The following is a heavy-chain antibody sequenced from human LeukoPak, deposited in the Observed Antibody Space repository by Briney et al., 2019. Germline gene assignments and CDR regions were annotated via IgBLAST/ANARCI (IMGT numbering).Heavy chain of an antibody. CDR1: DGSISSYY. V-gene: IGHV4-59*08. Sequence: SETLSLTCSVSDGSISSYYWNWIRQPPGEGLEWIGCIYYSGRTAYNPSLKSRVTISVDTSKNQFSLRLSSVTAADTAVYYCAGPGRSGADDWHFDLWGRGTLVTVSS. J-gene: IGHJ2*01. D-gene: IGHD2-15*01. CDR3: AGPGRSGADDWHFDL. CDR2: IYYSGRT.